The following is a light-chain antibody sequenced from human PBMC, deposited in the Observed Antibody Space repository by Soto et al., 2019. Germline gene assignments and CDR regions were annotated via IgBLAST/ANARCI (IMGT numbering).Light chain of an antibody. Sequence: QSALTQPRSVSGSPGQSVTISCTGSSSDVGAYNYVSWYQHNTGKAPKLLIYDVNKRPSGVPDRFSGSKFGNTASLTISELQADDEATFYYCSYAGSYDYVFGTGTKVTVL. J-gene: IGLJ1*01. CDR3: CSYAGSYDYV. CDR2: DVN. V-gene: IGLV2-11*01. CDR1: SSDVGAYNY.